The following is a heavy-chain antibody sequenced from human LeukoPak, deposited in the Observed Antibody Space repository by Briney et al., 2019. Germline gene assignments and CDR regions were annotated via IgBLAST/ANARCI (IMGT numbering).Heavy chain of an antibody. J-gene: IGHJ6*02. V-gene: IGHV4-59*01. D-gene: IGHD2-15*01. CDR1: GASISSYY. Sequence: SETLSLTCSVSGASISSYYWSWIRQPPGKGLEWIGYINYSGSTNYNPSLKSRVTMAVDTSKNQLSLKLSSVTAADTAVYYCARYERIGSCSGGDCYYGLDVRGQGTTVTVSS. CDR2: INYSGST. CDR3: ARYERIGSCSGGDCYYGLDV.